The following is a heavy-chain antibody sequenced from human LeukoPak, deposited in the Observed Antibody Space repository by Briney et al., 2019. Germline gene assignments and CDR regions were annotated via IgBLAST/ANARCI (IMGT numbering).Heavy chain of an antibody. J-gene: IGHJ2*01. CDR3: ARDDVVVPAAIGPWYFDL. CDR1: GYTFTSYG. V-gene: IGHV1-18*01. Sequence: GASVKVSCKASGYTFTSYGISWVRQAPGQGLEWMGWISAYNGNTNYAQKLQGRVTMTTDTSTSTAYMELRSLRSDDTAVYYCARDDVVVPAAIGPWYFDLWGRGTLVTVSS. CDR2: ISAYNGNT. D-gene: IGHD2-2*02.